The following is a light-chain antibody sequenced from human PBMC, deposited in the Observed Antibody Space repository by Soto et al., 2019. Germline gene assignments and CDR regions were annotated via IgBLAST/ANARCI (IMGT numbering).Light chain of an antibody. V-gene: IGKV3-20*01. J-gene: IGKJ3*01. CDR1: QSVSSSS. CDR2: GTS. CDR3: QQSGASPRFT. Sequence: EIVSTQSPVSLSLSPGEGATLSCRASQSVSSSSLAWYQQRPGQAPRLLIYGTSSRATGVPDRFSGSGSATDFTLTINRLEPEDFAVYYCQQSGASPRFTFGPGTKVDIK.